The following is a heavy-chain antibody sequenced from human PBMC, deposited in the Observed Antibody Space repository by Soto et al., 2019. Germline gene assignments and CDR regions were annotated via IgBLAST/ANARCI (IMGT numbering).Heavy chain of an antibody. D-gene: IGHD3-10*01. Sequence: EVQLVESGGGLVQPGGSLRLSCAASGFTFSSYWMSWVRQAPVKGLEWVGNIKQDGSEKNYVDLMEGRFTISRDNAENSMYQQMNSLRAEDTAVYYWAIIASAGRGWDVWGQGTTVVVSS. CDR2: IKQDGSEK. V-gene: IGHV3-7*01. CDR3: AIIASAGRGWDV. CDR1: GFTFSSYW. J-gene: IGHJ6*02.